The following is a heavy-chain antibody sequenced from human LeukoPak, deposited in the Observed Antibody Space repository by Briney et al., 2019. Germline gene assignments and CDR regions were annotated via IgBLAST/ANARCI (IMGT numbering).Heavy chain of an antibody. CDR1: NYSITSGYY. Sequence: PSETLSLTCTVSNYSITSGYYWGWIRQPPGKGLEWIGSIYHSGTTYYNPSLKSRVTISVDTSKNQFSLNLSSVTAADTAVYYCARASRGYDILYWGQGTLVTVSS. CDR3: ARASRGYDILY. V-gene: IGHV4-38-2*02. CDR2: IYHSGTT. D-gene: IGHD3-9*01. J-gene: IGHJ4*02.